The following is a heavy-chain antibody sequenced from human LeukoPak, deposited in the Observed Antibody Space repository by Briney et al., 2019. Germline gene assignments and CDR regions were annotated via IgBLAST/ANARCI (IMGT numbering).Heavy chain of an antibody. V-gene: IGHV3-43D*04. CDR3: AKDGRNYFDY. J-gene: IGHJ4*02. CDR1: GFTFDDYS. D-gene: IGHD1-26*01. Sequence: GGSLRLSCAASGFTFDDYSMPWVRQPPGMGLEWVCLITWDGGSTYYADSVKGRFTISRDNSKNSLYLQMNSLRPEDTALYYCAKDGRNYFDYWGQGTLVTVSS. CDR2: ITWDGGST.